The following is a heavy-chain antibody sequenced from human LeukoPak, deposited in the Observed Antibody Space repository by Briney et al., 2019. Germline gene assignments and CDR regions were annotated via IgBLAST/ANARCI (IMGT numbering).Heavy chain of an antibody. CDR3: ANPPGATNWFDP. CDR2: IRYDGSNK. D-gene: IGHD1-26*01. V-gene: IGHV3-30*02. Sequence: GGSLRLSCVVSGFDFSGFSMSWVRQAPGKGLEWVAFIRYDGSNKYYADSVKGRFTISRDNSKNTLYLQMNSLRAEDTAVYYCANPPGATNWFDPWGQGTLVTVSS. J-gene: IGHJ5*02. CDR1: GFDFSGFS.